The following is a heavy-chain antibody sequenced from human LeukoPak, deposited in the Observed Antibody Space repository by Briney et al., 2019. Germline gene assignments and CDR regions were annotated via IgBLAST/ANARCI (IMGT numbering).Heavy chain of an antibody. V-gene: IGHV3-23*01. CDR1: GFTFSSYA. Sequence: GGSLRLSCAASGFTFSSYAMSWVRQAPGKGLEWVSAISGSGDSTYHADSVKGRFTISRDNSKNTLYLQMNSLRAGDTAVYYCAEVTTMNYWGQGTLVTVSS. CDR3: AEVTTMNY. CDR2: ISGSGDST. J-gene: IGHJ4*02. D-gene: IGHD4-17*01.